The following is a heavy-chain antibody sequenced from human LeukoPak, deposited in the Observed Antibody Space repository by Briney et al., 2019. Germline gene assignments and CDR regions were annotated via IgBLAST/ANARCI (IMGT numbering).Heavy chain of an antibody. J-gene: IGHJ4*02. CDR2: IYYSGST. CDR3: ARAGGYYYDSSGSHFDY. D-gene: IGHD3-22*01. V-gene: IGHV4-30-4*01. Sequence: PSQTLSLTCTVSGGSISSGDYYWSWIRQPPGKGLGWIGYIYYSGSTYYNPSLKSRVTISVDTSKNQFSLKLSSVTAADTAVYYCARAGGYYYDSSGSHFDYWGQGTLVTVSS. CDR1: GGSISSGDYY.